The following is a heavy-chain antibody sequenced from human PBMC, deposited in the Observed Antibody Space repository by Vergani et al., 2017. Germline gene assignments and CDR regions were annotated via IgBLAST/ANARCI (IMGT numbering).Heavy chain of an antibody. Sequence: QVQLVQSGAEVKKPGASVKVSCKASGYTFTDYFMHWVRQAPGQGLEWMGWINPNSGGTNYAQKFQGRVTMTRDTSLSTAYMELSNLRSDDTAVYYCARVGTSSNRDYFDYWGQGTLVTVSS. J-gene: IGHJ4*02. V-gene: IGHV1-2*02. CDR3: ARVGTSSNRDYFDY. D-gene: IGHD2-2*01. CDR1: GYTFTDYF. CDR2: INPNSGGT.